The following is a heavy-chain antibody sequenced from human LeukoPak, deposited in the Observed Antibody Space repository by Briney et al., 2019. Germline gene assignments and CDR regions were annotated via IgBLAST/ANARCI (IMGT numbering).Heavy chain of an antibody. CDR3: ARGGRQQSKYNWFDP. J-gene: IGHJ5*02. V-gene: IGHV4-38-2*02. CDR1: GYSISSGYY. Sequence: ASETLSLTCTVSGYSISSGYYWGWIRQPPGKGLEWIGSIYHSGSTYYNPSLKSRVTISVDTSKNQFSLKLSSVTAADTAVYYCARGGRQQSKYNWFDPWGQGTLVTVSS. CDR2: IYHSGST. D-gene: IGHD6-13*01.